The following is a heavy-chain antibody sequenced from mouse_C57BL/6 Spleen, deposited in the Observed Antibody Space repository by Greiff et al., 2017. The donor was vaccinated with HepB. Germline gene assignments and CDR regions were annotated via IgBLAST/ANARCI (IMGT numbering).Heavy chain of an antibody. Sequence: VQLQQPGTELVKPGASVKLSCKASGYTFTSYWMHWVKQRPGQGLEWIGNINPSNGGTNYNEKFKGKATLTVDKSSSTAYMQLSSLTSEDSAVYYCARYYGSSYPYYYAMDYWGQGTSVTVSS. CDR1: GYTFTSYW. D-gene: IGHD1-1*01. CDR2: INPSNGGT. J-gene: IGHJ4*01. CDR3: ARYYGSSYPYYYAMDY. V-gene: IGHV1-53*01.